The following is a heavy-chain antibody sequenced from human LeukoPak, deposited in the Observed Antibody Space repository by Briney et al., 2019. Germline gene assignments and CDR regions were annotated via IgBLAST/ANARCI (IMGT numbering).Heavy chain of an antibody. Sequence: GGSLRLSCVASGFSFNGDWMNWVRQAPGKGLEWVANIKPDGSQKYYVDSVKGRFTISRDNAEKSLFLQMNSLRAEDTAVYYCAKIEGKYQLANIPDSWGQGTLVTVSS. CDR2: IKPDGSQK. J-gene: IGHJ4*02. CDR1: GFSFNGDW. D-gene: IGHD2-2*01. V-gene: IGHV3-7*01. CDR3: AKIEGKYQLANIPDS.